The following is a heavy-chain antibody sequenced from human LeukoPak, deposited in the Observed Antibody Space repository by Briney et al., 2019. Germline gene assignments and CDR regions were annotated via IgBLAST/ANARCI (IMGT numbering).Heavy chain of an antibody. Sequence: GGSLRLSCAASGFTFSSYSMNWVRQAPGKGLEWVSSISSSSSYIYCADSVKGRFTISRDNAKNSLYLQMNSLRAEDTAVYYCAGDELGAPGDYWGQGTLVTVSS. D-gene: IGHD1-26*01. CDR2: ISSSSSYI. CDR1: GFTFSSYS. V-gene: IGHV3-21*01. J-gene: IGHJ4*02. CDR3: AGDELGAPGDY.